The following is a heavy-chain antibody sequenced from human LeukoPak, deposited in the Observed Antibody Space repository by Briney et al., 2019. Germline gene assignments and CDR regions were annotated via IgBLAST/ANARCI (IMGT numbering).Heavy chain of an antibody. D-gene: IGHD1-26*01. J-gene: IGHJ4*02. CDR1: GYTFTGYY. CDR2: INPNSGGT. CDR3: AREESIGSYQFLHDY. Sequence: ASVKVSCKASGYTFTGYYMHWVRQAPGQGLEWMGWINPNSGGTNYAQKLQGRVTMTTDTSTSTAYMELRSLTSDDTAVYYCAREESIGSYQFLHDYWGQGTLVTVSS. V-gene: IGHV1-2*02.